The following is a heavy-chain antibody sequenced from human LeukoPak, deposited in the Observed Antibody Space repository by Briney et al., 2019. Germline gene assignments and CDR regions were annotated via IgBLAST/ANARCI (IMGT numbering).Heavy chain of an antibody. D-gene: IGHD5-12*01. Sequence: SETPSLTCTVSGGSISSYFWSWIRQPPGKGLEWIGYIYYGENTNYNPSLKSRVTMSLATSKNQFSLKLSSVTAADTAVYYCARLYSAYEFDYWGQGTLVTVSS. CDR3: ARLYSAYEFDY. V-gene: IGHV4-59*08. CDR2: IYYGENT. J-gene: IGHJ4*02. CDR1: GGSISSYF.